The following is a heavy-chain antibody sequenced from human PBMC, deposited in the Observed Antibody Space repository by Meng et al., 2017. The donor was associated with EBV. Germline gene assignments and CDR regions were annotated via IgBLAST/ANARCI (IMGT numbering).Heavy chain of an antibody. CDR1: GGPFRNYA. CDR3: ASESGRGYTPDY. Sequence: QGHLVRSAAEVKKPGSSVKVSCKTSGGPFRNYAISWVRRAPGQGLEWLGGFLPTLGAPNYAQKFHGRVSITADESTSTHYMDLSSLRSEDTAVYYCASESGRGYTPDYWGQGTLVTVSS. D-gene: IGHD3-10*01. V-gene: IGHV1-69*01. J-gene: IGHJ4*02. CDR2: FLPTLGAP.